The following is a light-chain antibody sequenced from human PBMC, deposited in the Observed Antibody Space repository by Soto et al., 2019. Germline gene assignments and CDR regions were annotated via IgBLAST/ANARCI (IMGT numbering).Light chain of an antibody. CDR3: QQTHSTPVT. J-gene: IGKJ5*01. CDR2: AAS. CDR1: QSISSY. V-gene: IGKV1-39*01. Sequence: DIQMTQSPSSLSASVGDRVTITFRASQSISSYLNWYQQKPGKAPKLLIYAASSVQSGVPLRFSGSGSGTDFTLTISSLQPEDFATYYCQQTHSTPVTFGQGTHWRL.